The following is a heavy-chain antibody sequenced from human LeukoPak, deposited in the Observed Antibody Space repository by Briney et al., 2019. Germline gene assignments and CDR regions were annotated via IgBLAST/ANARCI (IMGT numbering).Heavy chain of an antibody. V-gene: IGHV3-23*01. D-gene: IGHD3-9*01. CDR3: AKWGDYDVLTGYYDPDY. Sequence: GASLRLSCAASGFTFSNYAMSWVRQAPGKGLEGVSAITGSGGSTYYADSVKGRFTISRDNSKNTLYLQMNSLRAEDTAVYYCAKWGDYDVLTGYYDPDYWGQGTLVTVSS. J-gene: IGHJ4*02. CDR2: ITGSGGST. CDR1: GFTFSNYA.